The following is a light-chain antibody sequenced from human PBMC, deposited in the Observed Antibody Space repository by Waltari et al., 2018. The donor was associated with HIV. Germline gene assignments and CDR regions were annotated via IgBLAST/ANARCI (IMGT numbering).Light chain of an antibody. CDR3: SLYMGGGIWV. Sequence: QTVVTQAPSFSVSPVGSVTLTCGFSSRSVPASYCPCWYLQTPGQAPRTLIYSTNTRSSGVPDRFSGSILGNKAALTITGAQADDESVYYCSLYMGGGIWVFGGGTKLTVL. J-gene: IGLJ3*02. CDR1: SRSVPASYC. CDR2: STN. V-gene: IGLV8-61*01.